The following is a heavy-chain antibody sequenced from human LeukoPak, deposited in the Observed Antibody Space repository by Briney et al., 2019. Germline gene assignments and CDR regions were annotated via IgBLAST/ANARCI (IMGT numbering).Heavy chain of an antibody. D-gene: IGHD2-2*01. Sequence: SETLSLTCTVSGGSISSIGYSWTWIRQHPGKGLEWIGYIYYSGSSYYNPSLKSRLTISVDTSKNQFSLKLNSVTAADTAVYYCARELVPVANAHIYGMDVWGQGTTVTVSS. CDR3: ARELVPVANAHIYGMDV. V-gene: IGHV4-31*03. CDR1: GGSISSIGYS. J-gene: IGHJ6*02. CDR2: IYYSGSS.